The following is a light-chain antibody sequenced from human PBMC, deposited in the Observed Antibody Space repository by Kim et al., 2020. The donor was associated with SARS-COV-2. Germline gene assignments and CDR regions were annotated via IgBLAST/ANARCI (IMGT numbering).Light chain of an antibody. J-gene: IGLJ3*02. CDR1: AFPKKY. CDR3: YSTDSSGNHRV. V-gene: IGLV3-10*01. CDR2: EDS. Sequence: PGQTARITCSGDAFPKKYAYWYQQKSGQAPVLVIYEDSKRPSGIPERFSGSSSGTMATLTISGAQVEDEADYYCYSTDSSGNHRVFGGGTKLTVL.